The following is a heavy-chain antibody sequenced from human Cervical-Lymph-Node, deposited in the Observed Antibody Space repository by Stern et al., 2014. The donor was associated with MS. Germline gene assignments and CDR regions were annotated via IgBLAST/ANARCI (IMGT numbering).Heavy chain of an antibody. J-gene: IGHJ4*02. CDR1: GASISTVGHY. D-gene: IGHD3-16*01. CDR3: ARSDRLWGSFDY. Sequence: QVQLQESGPGLVQPSQTLSLTCTVSGASISTVGHYWSWIRQHPGKGLEGLAYISYIGSTYYNPSVKSRVSISADTSKNQFSLNLTSVTAADTALYYCARSDRLWGSFDYWGQGTLVAVSS. CDR2: ISYIGST. V-gene: IGHV4-31*03.